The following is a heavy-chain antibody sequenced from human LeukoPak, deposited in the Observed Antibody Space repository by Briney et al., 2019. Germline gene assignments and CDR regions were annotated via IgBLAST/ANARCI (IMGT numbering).Heavy chain of an antibody. CDR3: ARLDVSNYFDY. Sequence: TSETLSLTCTVSGGSISSGGYYWSWIRQHPGKGLEWIGYIYYSGSTYYNPSLKSRVTISVDTSKNQFSLKLSSVTAADTAAYYCARLDVSNYFDYWGQGTLVTVSS. CDR1: GGSISSGGYY. D-gene: IGHD3/OR15-3a*01. CDR2: IYYSGST. J-gene: IGHJ4*02. V-gene: IGHV4-31*03.